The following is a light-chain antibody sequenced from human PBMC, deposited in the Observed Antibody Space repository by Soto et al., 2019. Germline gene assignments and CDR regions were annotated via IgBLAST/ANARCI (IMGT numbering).Light chain of an antibody. CDR1: QSSGSNF. V-gene: IGKV3-20*01. CDR3: QLYGISPH. J-gene: IGKJ5*01. CDR2: ASS. Sequence: EIVLTQSPGTLSLSPGERATLSCKTSQSSGSNFLAWYQHKPGQAPRLLIYASSNRATGIPDRFSGSAPGTDFTLTINRLEPEDFAVYYCQLYGISPHFGQGTRLEIK.